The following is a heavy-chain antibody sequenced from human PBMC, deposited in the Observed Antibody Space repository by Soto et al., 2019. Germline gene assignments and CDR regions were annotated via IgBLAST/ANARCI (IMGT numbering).Heavy chain of an antibody. CDR2: INNDGSTT. CDR3: ASGGYYYDTSGSDY. J-gene: IGHJ4*02. CDR1: GFTFNTYW. V-gene: IGHV3-74*01. Sequence: HPGGSLRLSCLASGFTFNTYWMHWVRQAPGKGLVWVSRINNDGSTTTYADSVKGRFTISRENAKNTVYLQMSSLRAEDTAVYFCASGGYYYDTSGSDYWGQGTLVTVSS. D-gene: IGHD3-22*01.